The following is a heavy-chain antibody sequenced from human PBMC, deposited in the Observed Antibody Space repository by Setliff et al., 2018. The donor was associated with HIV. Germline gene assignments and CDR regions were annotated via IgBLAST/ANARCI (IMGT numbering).Heavy chain of an antibody. Sequence: GGSLRLSCAGSGSGGSGFTFSDYYMSWVRQAPGKGLEWLSYISSSGTTTYYADSVKGRFTISRDNAKNSVLLQMNSLRVEDTAVYYCARHELVGYYYSIDYWGQGTLVTVSS. J-gene: IGHJ4*02. CDR1: GFTFSDYY. CDR2: ISSSGTTT. V-gene: IGHV3-11*04. D-gene: IGHD3-22*01. CDR3: ARHELVGYYYSIDY.